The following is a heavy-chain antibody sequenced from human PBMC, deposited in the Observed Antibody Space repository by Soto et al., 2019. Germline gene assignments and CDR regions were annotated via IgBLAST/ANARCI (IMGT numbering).Heavy chain of an antibody. CDR2: ISAYNGNT. V-gene: IGHV1-18*01. CDR1: GYTFTSYG. D-gene: IGHD1-7*01. Sequence: QVQLVQSGAEVKKPGASVKVSCKASGYTFTSYGISWVRQAPGQGLEWMGWISAYNGNTNSAQKLQGRVTMTTDTSTCRLYIESRFLRFDVTAGYFCARADIGTTASPGGVQRTLVSVSS. J-gene: IGHJ4*02. CDR3: ARADIGTTASPG.